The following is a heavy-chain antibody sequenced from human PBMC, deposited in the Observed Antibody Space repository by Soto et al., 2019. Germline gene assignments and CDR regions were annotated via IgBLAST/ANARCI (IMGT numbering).Heavy chain of an antibody. CDR3: AKVGPSYYYGMDV. Sequence: GGSLRLSCAASGLDFSSVVMCWVRQAPGKGRAWVSSISGSGRSTYHAGSMRGRFAISRDNSKNSLYLQLNNLSVADTAVYYCAKVGPSYYYGMDVWGQGTTVTVSS. CDR2: ISGSGRST. D-gene: IGHD1-26*01. V-gene: IGHV3-23*01. CDR1: GLDFSSVV. J-gene: IGHJ6*02.